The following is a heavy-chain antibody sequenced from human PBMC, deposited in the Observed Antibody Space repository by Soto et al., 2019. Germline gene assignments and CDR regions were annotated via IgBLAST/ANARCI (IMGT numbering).Heavy chain of an antibody. V-gene: IGHV3-30-3*01. CDR1: GLTLSRFA. Sequence: QVQLVESGGGVVQPGRSLRLSCAASGLTLSRFAMHWVRQAPGKGLEWVAVIGYDGSNKDYADSVKGRFTISRDNSKNTLYLQMNSLRPEDTAVYYCARDPVNYYGSWTYGMDVWGHWTTVTVSS. CDR2: IGYDGSNK. D-gene: IGHD3-10*01. J-gene: IGHJ6*02. CDR3: ARDPVNYYGSWTYGMDV.